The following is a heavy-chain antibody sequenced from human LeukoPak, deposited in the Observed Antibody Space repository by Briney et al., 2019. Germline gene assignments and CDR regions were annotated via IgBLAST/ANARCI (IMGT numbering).Heavy chain of an antibody. D-gene: IGHD3-16*01. CDR1: GYTFTSYG. CDR2: ISAYNGNT. Sequence: ASVKVSCKASGYTFTSYGISWVRQAPGQGLEWMGWISAYNGNTNYAQKFQGRVTMTRDTSISTAYMELSRLRSDDTAVYYCARSTGTTFGFSDYWGQGTLVTVSS. CDR3: ARSTGTTFGFSDY. J-gene: IGHJ4*02. V-gene: IGHV1-18*01.